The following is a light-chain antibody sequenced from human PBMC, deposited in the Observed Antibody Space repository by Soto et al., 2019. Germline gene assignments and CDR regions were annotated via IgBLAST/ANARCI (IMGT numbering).Light chain of an antibody. Sequence: EIVLTQSPGTLSLSPGERATLSCRASQSVSNNYLAWYQQKPGQAPRLLMYGASNRATGSPDRFSGSGSGTDFTLTISRLEPEDFAEYYCQQYGSSRTFGQGTKVDIK. J-gene: IGKJ1*01. CDR3: QQYGSSRT. V-gene: IGKV3-20*01. CDR2: GAS. CDR1: QSVSNNY.